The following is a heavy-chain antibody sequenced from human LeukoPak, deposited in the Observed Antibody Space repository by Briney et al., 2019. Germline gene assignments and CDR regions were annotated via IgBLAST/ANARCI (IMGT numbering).Heavy chain of an antibody. CDR3: AKDPGSSWRINWFDP. J-gene: IGHJ5*02. CDR1: GFTFSNYV. Sequence: GGSLRLSCAASGFTFSNYVMSWVRQAPGKGLEWVSAISGGGGSTYYADSVKGRFTISRDNSKNTLYLQMSSLRAEDTAVYYCAKDPGSSWRINWFDPWGQGTLVTVSS. CDR2: ISGGGGST. V-gene: IGHV3-23*01. D-gene: IGHD6-13*01.